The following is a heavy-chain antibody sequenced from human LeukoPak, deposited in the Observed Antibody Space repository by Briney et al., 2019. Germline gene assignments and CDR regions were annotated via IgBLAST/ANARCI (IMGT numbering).Heavy chain of an antibody. CDR3: ARDFHWSFVH. Sequence: GGSLRLSCVASGFTFSSSSMNWVRQAPGKGLEWVSYISISSTTIYYADSVKGRFTISRDNAKNSLYLQMNSLRDEDTAVYYCARDFHWSFVHWGQGTLVTVSS. CDR2: ISISSTTI. J-gene: IGHJ4*02. D-gene: IGHD3-9*01. CDR1: GFTFSSSS. V-gene: IGHV3-48*02.